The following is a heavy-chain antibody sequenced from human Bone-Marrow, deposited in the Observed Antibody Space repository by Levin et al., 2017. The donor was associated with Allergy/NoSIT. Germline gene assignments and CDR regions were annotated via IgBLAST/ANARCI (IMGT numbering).Heavy chain of an antibody. CDR2: ISSDGGNK. CDR1: GFTFSSYI. Sequence: GESLKISCAASGFTFSSYIMHWVRQAPGKGLEWVTVISSDGGNKHYADSVKGRFTISRDNSKNTLYLQMNSLRAEDTAVYYCATAGESGSYFDYWGQGTLVTVSS. D-gene: IGHD1-26*01. V-gene: IGHV3-30*04. J-gene: IGHJ4*02. CDR3: ATAGESGSYFDY.